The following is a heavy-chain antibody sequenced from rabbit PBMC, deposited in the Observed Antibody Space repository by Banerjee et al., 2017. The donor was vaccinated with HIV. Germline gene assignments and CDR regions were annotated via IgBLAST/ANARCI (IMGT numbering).Heavy chain of an antibody. CDR2: IYTGIGST. Sequence: QSLEESGGDLVEPGASLTLTCKASGFSFSSDYDMCWVRQAPGKGLEWIACIYTGIGSTDYATWAKDRFTSAKTSSTTVTLQMTSLTAADTATYFCARRIGSSPYGSFSLWGQGTLVTVS. D-gene: IGHD8-1*01. CDR3: ARRIGSSPYGSFSL. CDR1: GFSFSSDYD. V-gene: IGHV1S40*01. J-gene: IGHJ4*01.